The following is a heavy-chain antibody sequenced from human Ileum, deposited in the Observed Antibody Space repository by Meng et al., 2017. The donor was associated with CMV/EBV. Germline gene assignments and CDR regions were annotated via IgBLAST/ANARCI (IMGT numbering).Heavy chain of an antibody. CDR3: TTQDIVVVVANGMDV. CDR1: GFTFSGSA. D-gene: IGHD2-15*01. Sequence: LSLTCAASGFTFSGSAMHWVRQASGKGLEWVGRIRSKANSYATAYAASVKGRFTISRDDSKNTAYLQMNSLKTEDTAVYYCTTQDIVVVVANGMDVWGQGTTVTVSS. J-gene: IGHJ6*02. CDR2: IRSKANSYAT. V-gene: IGHV3-73*01.